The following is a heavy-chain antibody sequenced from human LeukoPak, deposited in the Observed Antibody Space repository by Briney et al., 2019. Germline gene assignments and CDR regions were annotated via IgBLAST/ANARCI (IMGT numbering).Heavy chain of an antibody. D-gene: IGHD3-16*01. CDR2: ISGSSNNT. CDR3: AKDWSYVLHGYFDY. Sequence: PGGSLRLFCAVYGFTFSSYGMSWVRQAPGKGLEWVLSISGSSNNTYYACCVKCRFTISRDNSKNTLYLQMNSLRAEDTAVYYCAKDWSYVLHGYFDYWGQGTLVTVSS. CDR1: GFTFSSYG. J-gene: IGHJ4*02. V-gene: IGHV3-23*01.